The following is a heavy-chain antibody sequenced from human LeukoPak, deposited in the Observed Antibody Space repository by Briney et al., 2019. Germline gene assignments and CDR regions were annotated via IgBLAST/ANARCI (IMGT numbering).Heavy chain of an antibody. D-gene: IGHD3-10*01. CDR1: GYTFPGYY. Sequence: GASVKVSCKASGYTFPGYYIHWVRQAPGQGLEWMGRINPNSGGTNYAQKFQGRVTMTRDTSISTAYMQLSRLTSDDTAVYYCAREPMVRDFNWFDPWGQGTLVTGSS. CDR2: INPNSGGT. CDR3: AREPMVRDFNWFDP. J-gene: IGHJ5*02. V-gene: IGHV1-2*06.